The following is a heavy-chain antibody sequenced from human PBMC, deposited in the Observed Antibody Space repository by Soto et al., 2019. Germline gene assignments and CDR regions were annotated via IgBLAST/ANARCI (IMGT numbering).Heavy chain of an antibody. Sequence: PSATLSLTCGSSCGPLVDYSWSWIRQPPGKGVVWIGLTFSRGSATYNPSLKSRVTISVDTSKNQLSLKLTPVTVADTAVYFCARHHPTTLAALEIPFDSWGKGTLVTVPS. CDR3: ARHHPTTLAALEIPFDS. V-gene: IGHV4-4*09. D-gene: IGHD1-1*01. J-gene: IGHJ4*02. CDR1: CGPLVDYS. CDR2: TFSRGSA.